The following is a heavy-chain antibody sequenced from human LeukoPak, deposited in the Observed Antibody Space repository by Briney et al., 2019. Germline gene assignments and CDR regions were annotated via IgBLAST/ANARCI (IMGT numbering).Heavy chain of an antibody. CDR1: GFTFSSYW. CDR3: ARFSRVFSFDY. V-gene: IGHV4-34*01. Sequence: GSLRLSCAASGFTFSSYWMSWIRQPPGKGLEWIGEINHSGSTNYNPSLKSRVTVSVDTSKNQFSLKLSSVTAADTAVYYCARFSRVFSFDYWGQGTLVTVSS. CDR2: INHSGST. D-gene: IGHD6-13*01. J-gene: IGHJ4*02.